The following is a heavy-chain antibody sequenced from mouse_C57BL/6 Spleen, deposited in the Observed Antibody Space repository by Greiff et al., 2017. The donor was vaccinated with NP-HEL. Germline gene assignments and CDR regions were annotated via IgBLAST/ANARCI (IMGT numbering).Heavy chain of an antibody. D-gene: IGHD1-1*01. V-gene: IGHV1-26*01. Sequence: EVQLQQSGPELVKPGASVKISCKASGYTFTDYYMNWVKQSHGKSLEWIGDINPNNGGTSYNQKFKGKATLTVDKSSSTAYMELRSLTSEDSAVYYCAGATVVATGSYFGDWGQGTTLTVSS. CDR2: INPNNGGT. J-gene: IGHJ2*01. CDR3: AGATVVATGSYFGD. CDR1: GYTFTDYY.